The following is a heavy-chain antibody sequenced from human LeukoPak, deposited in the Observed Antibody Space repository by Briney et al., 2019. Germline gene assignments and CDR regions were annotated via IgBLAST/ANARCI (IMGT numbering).Heavy chain of an antibody. Sequence: GASVKVSCKASGGTFSSYAISWVRQAPGQGLEWMGRIIPIFGTANYAQKFQGRVTITTDESTSTAYMELSSLRSEDTAVYYCARYGSGWYLDYWGQGTLVTVSS. D-gene: IGHD6-19*01. CDR2: IIPIFGTA. V-gene: IGHV1-69*05. J-gene: IGHJ4*02. CDR3: ARYGSGWYLDY. CDR1: GGTFSSYA.